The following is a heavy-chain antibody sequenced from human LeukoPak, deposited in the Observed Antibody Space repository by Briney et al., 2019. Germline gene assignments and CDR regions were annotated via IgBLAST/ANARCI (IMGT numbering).Heavy chain of an antibody. V-gene: IGHV3-7*01. D-gene: IGHD1-20*01. CDR3: ARDHYNWTPDQGYKVFDY. Sequence: GGSLRLSCAASGFTFSHDWMSWVRQAPGKGLEWVASIKQDGSGEHYVDSMKGRFTISRDNAKNSLYLQMNSLRAEDTAVYYCARDHYNWTPDQGYKVFDYWGQGSLVTVSS. J-gene: IGHJ4*02. CDR2: IKQDGSGE. CDR1: GFTFSHDW.